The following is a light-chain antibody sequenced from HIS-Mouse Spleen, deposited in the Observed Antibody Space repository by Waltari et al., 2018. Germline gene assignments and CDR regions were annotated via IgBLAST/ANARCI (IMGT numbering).Light chain of an antibody. CDR3: QGWDSSSDHYV. Sequence: SYVLTQPPSVSVAPGKTARITCGGNNIGSKSVHWDQQKPGPGPVLVVYDDSDRPSGIPERFYGSYTGNTATLASSRVGAGEEADYFCQGWDSSSDHYVFGTGTKVTVL. J-gene: IGLJ1*01. CDR2: DDS. V-gene: IGLV3-21*03. CDR1: NIGSKS.